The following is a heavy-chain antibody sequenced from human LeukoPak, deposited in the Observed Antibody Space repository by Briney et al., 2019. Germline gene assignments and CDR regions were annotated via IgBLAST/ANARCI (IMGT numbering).Heavy chain of an antibody. CDR2: IHTSGDT. V-gene: IGHV4-4*09. J-gene: IGHJ4*02. D-gene: IGHD3-3*01. Sequence: SETLSLTCAVSGDSISFYYWSWIRQPPGKGLEWIGYIHTSGDTNYNPSLSSRVAISVDTSRGQFSLNLSSVTAADTAVYYCARQRPTSDFWSGYYFDYWGQGTLVTVSS. CDR3: ARQRPTSDFWSGYYFDY. CDR1: GDSISFYY.